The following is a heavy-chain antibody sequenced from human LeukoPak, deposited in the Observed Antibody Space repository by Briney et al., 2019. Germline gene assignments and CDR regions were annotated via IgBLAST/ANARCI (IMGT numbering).Heavy chain of an antibody. J-gene: IGHJ4*02. V-gene: IGHV3-48*01. CDR2: ISSSSSTI. D-gene: IGHD3-16*02. CDR3: ARVGVRFDY. CDR1: GFTFSTFSRSW. Sequence: PGGSLRLSCAAPGFTFSTFSRSWMSWARQAPGKGLEWVSYISSSSSTIYYADSVKGRFTISRDNAKNSLYLQMNSLRAEDTAVYYCARVGVRFDYWGQGTLVTVSS.